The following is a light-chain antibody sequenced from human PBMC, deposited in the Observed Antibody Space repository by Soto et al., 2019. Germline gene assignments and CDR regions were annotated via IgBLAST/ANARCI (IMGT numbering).Light chain of an antibody. CDR3: QQYGSSGT. V-gene: IGKV3-20*01. CDR2: GAS. CDR1: QSVSNNY. J-gene: IGKJ1*01. Sequence: EIVLTQSPGTLSLPPGERATLSCRASQSVSNNYLAWYQQKPGQAPRLLIYGASNRATGIPDGFSGSGSGTDFTLTISRLEPEDFAVYYCQQYGSSGTFGQGTKVEIK.